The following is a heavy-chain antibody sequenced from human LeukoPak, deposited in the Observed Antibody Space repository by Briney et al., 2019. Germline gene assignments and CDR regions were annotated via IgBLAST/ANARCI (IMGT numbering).Heavy chain of an antibody. D-gene: IGHD1-26*01. CDR3: ARDKSGRYYDGVIW. V-gene: IGHV3-48*02. CDR1: GFTFSRYS. J-gene: IGHJ4*02. CDR2: ISSSSSTI. Sequence: PGGSLRLSCAASGFTFSRYSMNWVRQAPGKGLEWISYISSSSSTIHYADSVKGRFTVSRDNAKNSLYLQMNSLRDEDTAVYYCARDKSGRYYDGVIWWGRGTLVTVSS.